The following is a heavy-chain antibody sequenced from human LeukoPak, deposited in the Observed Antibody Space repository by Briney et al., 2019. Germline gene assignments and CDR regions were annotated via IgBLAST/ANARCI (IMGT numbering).Heavy chain of an antibody. V-gene: IGHV4-39*07. CDR2: IYYSGST. J-gene: IGHJ4*02. CDR1: GGSISSSSYY. Sequence: SETLSLTCTVSGGSISSSSYYWGWIRQPPGKGLEWIGSIYYSGSTYYNPSLKSRVAISVDTSKNQFSLKLSSVTAADTAVYYCARNADYDILTGYYSDYFDYWGQGTLVTVSS. CDR3: ARNADYDILTGYYSDYFDY. D-gene: IGHD3-9*01.